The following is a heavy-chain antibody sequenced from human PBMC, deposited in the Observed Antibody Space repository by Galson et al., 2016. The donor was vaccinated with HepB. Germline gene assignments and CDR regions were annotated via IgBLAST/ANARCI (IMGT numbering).Heavy chain of an antibody. CDR2: INPNVGST. Sequence: SVTVSCKASGYTSTAYFIYWVRQAPGQGLEWMGFINPNVGSTTFAQKFQDRVTMTRDTSTSTVFMELSSLRSEDTAVYFCARGDLNYYYALDVWGQGTTVTVSS. CDR1: GYTSTAYF. J-gene: IGHJ6*02. V-gene: IGHV1-46*01. CDR3: ARGDLNYYYALDV. D-gene: IGHD3-3*01.